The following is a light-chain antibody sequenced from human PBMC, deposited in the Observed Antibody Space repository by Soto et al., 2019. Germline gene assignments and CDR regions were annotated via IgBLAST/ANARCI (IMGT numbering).Light chain of an antibody. V-gene: IGKV3-20*01. Sequence: EIVLTQSPGTLSLSPGQRATLSCRASQSVSTNYLVWYQQKPGQAPRLLIYDASNRATGIPDRFSGSGSGTDFTLTISRLEPEDFAVYYCQHYGSSPLTFGGGTKVEIK. CDR1: QSVSTNY. CDR2: DAS. J-gene: IGKJ4*01. CDR3: QHYGSSPLT.